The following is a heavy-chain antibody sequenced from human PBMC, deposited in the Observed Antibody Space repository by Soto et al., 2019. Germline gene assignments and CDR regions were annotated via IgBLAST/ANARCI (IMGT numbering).Heavy chain of an antibody. CDR1: GGSISSYY. D-gene: IGHD2-15*01. CDR3: ARNWYPDAATWFDP. J-gene: IGHJ5*02. CDR2: IYYSGST. V-gene: IGHV4-59*01. Sequence: QVQLQESGPGLVKPSETLSLTCTVSGGSISSYYWSWIRQPPGKGLEWIGYIYYSGSTDYNPSLKSRVTISVDTSKNQFSLKLSSVTAADTAVYYCARNWYPDAATWFDPWGQGTLVTVSS.